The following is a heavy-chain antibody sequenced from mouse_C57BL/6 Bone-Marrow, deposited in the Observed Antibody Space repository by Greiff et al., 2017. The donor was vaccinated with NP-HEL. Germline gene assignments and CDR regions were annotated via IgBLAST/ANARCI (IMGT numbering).Heavy chain of an antibody. CDR1: GFTFSSYG. D-gene: IGHD2-4*01. J-gene: IGHJ3*01. V-gene: IGHV5-6*01. Sequence: EVHRVESGGDLVKPGGSLKLSCAASGFTFSSYGMSWVRQTPDKRLEWVATISSGGSYTYYPDSVKGRFTISRDNAKNTLYLQMSSLKSEDTAMYYCASPYDYDVAWFAYWGQGTLVTVSA. CDR3: ASPYDYDVAWFAY. CDR2: ISSGGSYT.